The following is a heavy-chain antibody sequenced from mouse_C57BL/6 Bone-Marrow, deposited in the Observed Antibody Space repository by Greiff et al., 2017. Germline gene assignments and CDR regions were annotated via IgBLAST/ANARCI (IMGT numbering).Heavy chain of an antibody. CDR3: ARLLLRYPFAY. V-gene: IGHV1-81*01. Sequence: VQLQQSGAELARPGASVKLSCKASGYTFTSYGISWVKQRTGQGLEWIGEIYPRSGNTYYNEKFKGKATLTADKSSSTAYMELRSLTSEDSAVYFCARLLLRYPFAYWGQGTLVTVSA. CDR2: IYPRSGNT. D-gene: IGHD1-1*01. J-gene: IGHJ3*01. CDR1: GYTFTSYG.